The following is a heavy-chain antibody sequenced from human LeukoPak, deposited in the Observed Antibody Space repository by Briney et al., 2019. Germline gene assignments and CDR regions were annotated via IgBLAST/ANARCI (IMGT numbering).Heavy chain of an antibody. Sequence: GGSLRLSCEASGFTFTTYSMTWVRQAPGKGLEWVSIISSGSSAIFSADALKGRFTISRDDAKNLLYLDMNSLRAEDTAVYYCARDHIAAAGINWFDPWGQGTLVTVSS. CDR1: GFTFTTYS. CDR2: ISSGSSAI. V-gene: IGHV3-21*01. D-gene: IGHD6-13*01. CDR3: ARDHIAAAGINWFDP. J-gene: IGHJ5*02.